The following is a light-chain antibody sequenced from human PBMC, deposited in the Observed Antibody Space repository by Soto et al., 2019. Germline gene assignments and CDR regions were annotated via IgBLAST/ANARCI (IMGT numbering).Light chain of an antibody. J-gene: IGKJ3*01. CDR1: QSLLHSNGYNY. CDR3: MQGLQTPGCT. Sequence: DIVMTQSPLSLPVTPGEPASISCRSSQSLLHSNGYNYLDWYLQKPGQSPQLLIYLGSNRASGVPDRFSGSGSGTDFTLKISRVEADDVGVYYCMQGLQTPGCTFGPGTKVDIK. V-gene: IGKV2-28*01. CDR2: LGS.